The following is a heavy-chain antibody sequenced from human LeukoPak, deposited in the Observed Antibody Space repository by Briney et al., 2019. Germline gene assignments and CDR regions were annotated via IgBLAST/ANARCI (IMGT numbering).Heavy chain of an antibody. J-gene: IGHJ6*03. Sequence: PGGSLRLSCAASGFTFDDYAMHWVRQAPGKGLEWVSLISWDGGSTYYADSVKGRFTISRDNSKNSLYLQMNSLRAEDTALYYCAKGLPGGDYLYYYYMDVWGKGTTVTVSS. CDR2: ISWDGGST. CDR3: AKGLPGGDYLYYYYMDV. V-gene: IGHV3-43D*03. D-gene: IGHD4-17*01. CDR1: GFTFDDYA.